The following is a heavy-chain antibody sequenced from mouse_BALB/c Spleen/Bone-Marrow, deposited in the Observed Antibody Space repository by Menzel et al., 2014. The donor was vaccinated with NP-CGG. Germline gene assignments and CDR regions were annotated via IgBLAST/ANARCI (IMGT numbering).Heavy chain of an antibody. CDR2: IDPSNSET. CDR3: ARTFQPRRAMDY. CDR1: DYTFTSYW. D-gene: IGHD6-1*01. V-gene: IGHV1-74*01. J-gene: IGHJ4*01. Sequence: QVQLQQSGPELVRPGASVKMSCKASDYTFTSYWMHWVKRRPGQGLEWIGMIDPSNSETRLNQKFKDKATLNVDKSSNTAYMHLSSLTSEDSAVYYCARTFQPRRAMDYWGQGSSGTVSS.